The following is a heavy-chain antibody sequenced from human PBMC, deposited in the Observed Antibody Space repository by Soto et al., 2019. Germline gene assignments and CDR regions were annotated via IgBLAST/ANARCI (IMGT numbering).Heavy chain of an antibody. Sequence: GASVKVSCKASGYTFTSYGISWVRQAPGQGLEWMGWISAYNGNTNYAQKLQGRVTMTTDTSTSTAYMELRSLRSDDTAVYYCARDEQDYDSSGYYYYYSGMDVWGQGTTVTVS. CDR2: ISAYNGNT. J-gene: IGHJ6*02. V-gene: IGHV1-18*01. D-gene: IGHD3-22*01. CDR3: ARDEQDYDSSGYYYYYSGMDV. CDR1: GYTFTSYG.